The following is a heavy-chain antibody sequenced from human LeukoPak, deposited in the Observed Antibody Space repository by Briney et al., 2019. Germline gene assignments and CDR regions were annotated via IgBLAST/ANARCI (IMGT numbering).Heavy chain of an antibody. V-gene: IGHV3-20*04. Sequence: PGGSLRLSCTASGFDLDAHGMSWVRQVPGKGLEWVSGINWSGGSTGYADPLRGRFTISRDNAKNSLYLQMESLRAEDTAFYYCARAPITSPFYFDYWGQGTLVTVSS. CDR3: ARAPITSPFYFDY. J-gene: IGHJ4*02. D-gene: IGHD2-2*01. CDR2: INWSGGST. CDR1: GFDLDAHG.